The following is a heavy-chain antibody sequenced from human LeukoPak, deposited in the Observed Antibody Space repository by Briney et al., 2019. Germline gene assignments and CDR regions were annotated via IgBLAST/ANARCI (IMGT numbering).Heavy chain of an antibody. CDR1: GGSTSSYY. J-gene: IGHJ6*02. Sequence: PSETLSLTCTVSGGSTSSYYWSWIRQPPGKGLEWIGYIYYSGSTNYNPSLKSRVTISVDTSKNQFSLKLSSVTAADTAVYYCGATRFLEWFPYYYYGMDVWGQGTTVTVSS. CDR2: IYYSGST. D-gene: IGHD3-3*01. CDR3: GATRFLEWFPYYYYGMDV. V-gene: IGHV4-59*01.